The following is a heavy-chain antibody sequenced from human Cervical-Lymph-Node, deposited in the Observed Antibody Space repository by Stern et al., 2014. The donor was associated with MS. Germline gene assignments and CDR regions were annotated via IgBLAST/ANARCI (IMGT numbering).Heavy chain of an antibody. D-gene: IGHD2-15*01. J-gene: IGHJ4*01. CDR2: INPSSSNT. V-gene: IGHV1-46*01. CDR1: GYTFTNYY. Sequence: VQLVQSGAEVKKPRASVKVSCKASGYTFTNYYLHWVRQAPGQGLEWMGIINPSSSNTTYAQKFQGRVTMTRDTSTTTVYMELSSLTSEDTAVYYCARDEGISWPFDYWGQGTLVTVSS. CDR3: ARDEGISWPFDY.